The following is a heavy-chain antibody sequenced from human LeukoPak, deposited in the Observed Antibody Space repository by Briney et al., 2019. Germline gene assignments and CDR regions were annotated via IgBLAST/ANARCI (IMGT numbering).Heavy chain of an antibody. CDR2: INDSGSN. D-gene: IGHD3-22*01. J-gene: IGHJ4*02. CDR3: ARALLVSPYYYDSSGLDY. Sequence: SETLSLTCTVSGGSISSYYWGWIRQPPGKGLEWIGTINDSGSNYYNPSLKSRVTISVDTSKNQISLKLNSVTAADTAMYYCARALLVSPYYYDSSGLDYWGQGTLVTVSS. CDR1: GGSISSYY. V-gene: IGHV4-39*01.